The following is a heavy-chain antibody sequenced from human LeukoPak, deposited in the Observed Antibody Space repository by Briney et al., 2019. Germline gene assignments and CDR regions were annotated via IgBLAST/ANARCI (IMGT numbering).Heavy chain of an antibody. V-gene: IGHV4-59*01. CDR3: ARGAPPDYYGSGSVFDY. D-gene: IGHD3-10*01. J-gene: IGHJ4*02. CDR1: GGSISSYY. CDR2: IYYSGST. Sequence: SETLSLTCTVSGGSISSYYWSWIRQPPGKGLEWIGYIYYSGSTNYNPSLKSRVTISVDTSKNQFSLKLSSVTAADTAVYYCARGAPPDYYGSGSVFDYWGQGTLVTVSS.